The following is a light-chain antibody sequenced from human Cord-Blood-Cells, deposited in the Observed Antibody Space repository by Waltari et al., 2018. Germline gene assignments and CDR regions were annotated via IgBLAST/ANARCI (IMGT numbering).Light chain of an antibody. V-gene: IGLV1-44*01. J-gene: IGLJ1*01. CDR1: SSNIGSNT. CDR3: AAWDDSLNGYV. CDR2: SNK. Sequence: SVLTQPPSASGTPGQRVPLPCSVRSSNIGSNTVNGYQQLPGTAPKLLIYSNKQRPSGVPDRVSGSKSGTSASLAISGLQSEDEADYYCAAWDDSLNGYVFGTGTKVTVL.